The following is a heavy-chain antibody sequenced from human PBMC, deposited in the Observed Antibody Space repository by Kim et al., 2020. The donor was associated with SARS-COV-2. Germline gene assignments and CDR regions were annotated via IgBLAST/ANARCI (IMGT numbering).Heavy chain of an antibody. J-gene: IGHJ4*02. V-gene: IGHV1-69*13. Sequence: SVKVSCKASGGTFSSYAISWVRQAPGQGLEWMGGIIPIFGTANYAQKFQGRVTITADESTSTAYMELSSLRSEDTAVYYCARSRRGVPAAMFDYWGQGTLVTVSS. D-gene: IGHD2-2*01. CDR1: GGTFSSYA. CDR2: IIPIFGTA. CDR3: ARSRRGVPAAMFDY.